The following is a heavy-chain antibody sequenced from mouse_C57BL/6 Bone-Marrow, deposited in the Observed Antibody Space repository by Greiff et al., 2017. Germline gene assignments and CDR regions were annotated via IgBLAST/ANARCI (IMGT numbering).Heavy chain of an antibody. J-gene: IGHJ3*01. CDR3: ARQSYDPFAY. D-gene: IGHD2-3*01. V-gene: IGHV5-6*01. CDR1: GFTFSSYG. Sequence: EVMLVESGGDLVKPGGSLKLSCAASGFTFSSYGMSWVRQTPDKRLEWVATISSGGSYTYYPDSVKGRFTISRDNAKNTLYLQMSSLKSEDTAMYYCARQSYDPFAYWGQGTLVTVSA. CDR2: ISSGGSYT.